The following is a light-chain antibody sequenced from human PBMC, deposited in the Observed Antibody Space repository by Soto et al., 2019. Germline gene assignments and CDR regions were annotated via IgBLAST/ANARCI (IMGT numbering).Light chain of an antibody. Sequence: SYELTQPPSVSVAPGKTARLTCGGNNIGSKSVHWYQQKPGQAPVLVIYYDSDRPSGIPERFSGSNSGNTATLTISRVEAGDEAYYYCQVWDSSSDHYVFGTGTKVTVL. CDR1: NIGSKS. CDR3: QVWDSSSDHYV. CDR2: YDS. J-gene: IGLJ1*01. V-gene: IGLV3-21*04.